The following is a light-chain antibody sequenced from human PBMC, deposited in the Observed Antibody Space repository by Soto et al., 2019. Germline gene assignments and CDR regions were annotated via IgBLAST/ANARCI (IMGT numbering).Light chain of an antibody. V-gene: IGKV4-1*01. J-gene: IGKJ1*01. CDR3: LQYYNTPRT. Sequence: DIVMTQSPDSQALSLGERSSINXKSSQSVLYSSHTKNYLEWYQQKPGQPPKVLISWASTREYGGPDRFSGSGSGTDFTRTISSLQAEDVAVYFGLQYYNTPRTFGQGTKVDIK. CDR2: WAS. CDR1: QSVLYSSHTKNY.